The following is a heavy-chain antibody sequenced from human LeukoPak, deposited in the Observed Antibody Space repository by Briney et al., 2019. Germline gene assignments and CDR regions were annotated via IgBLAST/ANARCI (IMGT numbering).Heavy chain of an antibody. CDR2: ISYDGSNK. D-gene: IGHD5-18*01. J-gene: IGHJ4*02. CDR1: GFTFSSYA. Sequence: PGGSLRLSCAASGFTFSSYAMHWVRQDPGKGLEWVAVISYDGSNKYYADSVKGRFTISRDNSKNTLYLQMNSLRAEDTAVYYCARAIGGYSYGSYFDYWGQGTLVTVSS. V-gene: IGHV3-30*04. CDR3: ARAIGGYSYGSYFDY.